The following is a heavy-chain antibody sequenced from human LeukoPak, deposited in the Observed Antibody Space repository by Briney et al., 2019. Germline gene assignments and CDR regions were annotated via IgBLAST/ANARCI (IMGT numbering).Heavy chain of an antibody. Sequence: PSETLSLTCTVSGGSISSSSYYWGWIRQPPGKGLEWIGSIYYSGSTYYNPSLKSRVTISVDTSKSQFSLKLSSVTAADTAVYYCARHAWDIVVVVAAPTGEAFDIWGQGTMVTVSS. CDR2: IYYSGST. CDR1: GGSISSSSYY. D-gene: IGHD2-15*01. CDR3: ARHAWDIVVVVAAPTGEAFDI. V-gene: IGHV4-39*01. J-gene: IGHJ3*02.